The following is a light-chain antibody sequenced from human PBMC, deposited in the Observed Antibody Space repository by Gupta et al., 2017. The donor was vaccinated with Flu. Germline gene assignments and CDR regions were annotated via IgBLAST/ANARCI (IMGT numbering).Light chain of an antibody. V-gene: IGKV3-11*01. J-gene: IGKJ1*01. Sequence: EIVLTQSPATLSLSPGERATLSCRASQSVSSSLAWDQQKPGQAPRLLIYDASSRATGIPARGSGSGSGTDFTLTISILETEDFAVYYVQHRSNLTFGQGTKVEIK. CDR3: QHRSNLT. CDR2: DAS. CDR1: QSVSSS.